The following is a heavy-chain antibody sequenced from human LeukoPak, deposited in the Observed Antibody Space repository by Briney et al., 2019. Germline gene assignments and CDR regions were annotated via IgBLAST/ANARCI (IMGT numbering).Heavy chain of an antibody. J-gene: IGHJ1*01. V-gene: IGHV4-30-4*08. CDR3: ARGQYQLLTAMAAEYFQH. D-gene: IGHD2-2*01. Sequence: ASETLSLTCTVSGGSISSGDYYWSWIRQPPGKGLEWIGYIYYSGSTYYNPSLKSRVTISVDTSKNQFSLKLSSVTAADTAVYYCARGQYQLLTAMAAEYFQHWGQGTLVTVSS. CDR1: GGSISSGDYY. CDR2: IYYSGST.